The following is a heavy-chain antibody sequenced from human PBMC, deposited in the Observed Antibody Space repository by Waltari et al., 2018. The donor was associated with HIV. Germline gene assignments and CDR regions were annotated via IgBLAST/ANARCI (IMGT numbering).Heavy chain of an antibody. CDR1: GFGFSGYR. CDR3: ARDRTRYYFDS. D-gene: IGHD6-6*01. J-gene: IGHJ4*02. V-gene: IGHV3-48*01. Sequence: EVQLVESGGGVVQPGGSLRLSCTASGFGFSGYRRNWVRQAPGMGLEWVSYISTSSSAIFYADSVKGRFTISRDTAKNSLYLQMNSLRAEDTAVYYCARDRTRYYFDSWGQGTLVTVSS. CDR2: ISTSSSAI.